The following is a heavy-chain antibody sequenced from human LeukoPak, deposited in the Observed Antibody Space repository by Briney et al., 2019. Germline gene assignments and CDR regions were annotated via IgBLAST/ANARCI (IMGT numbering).Heavy chain of an antibody. Sequence: GASVKVSCKASGHTFTSYDISWVRQAPGQGLEWMGWISAYNGNTNYAQKLQGRVTMTTDTSTSTAYIELRSLRSDDTAVYYCARGWQNYDILTGPNWFDPWGQGTLVTVSS. CDR3: ARGWQNYDILTGPNWFDP. CDR1: GHTFTSYD. V-gene: IGHV1-18*01. CDR2: ISAYNGNT. J-gene: IGHJ5*02. D-gene: IGHD3-9*01.